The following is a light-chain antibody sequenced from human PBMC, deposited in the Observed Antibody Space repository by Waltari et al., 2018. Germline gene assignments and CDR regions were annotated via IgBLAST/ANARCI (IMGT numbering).Light chain of an antibody. V-gene: IGKV3-20*01. J-gene: IGKJ1*01. Sequence: DIVLTQSPGTLSLSPGERVTLPCRASQSVSDSRLAWYQQRPGQAPRLLIYGASNRATGIPDRFSGSGSATDFTLTISRLDPADFAVYYCLQYGGSPRTFGQGTKVEI. CDR2: GAS. CDR1: QSVSDSR. CDR3: LQYGGSPRT.